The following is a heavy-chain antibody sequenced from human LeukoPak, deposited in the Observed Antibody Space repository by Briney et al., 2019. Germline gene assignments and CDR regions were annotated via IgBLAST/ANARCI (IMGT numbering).Heavy chain of an antibody. V-gene: IGHV3-23*01. CDR1: GFTFNIYA. D-gene: IGHD6-19*01. CDR3: AKEEQGMVILGVFDY. Sequence: PGGSLRLSCAASGFTFNIYAMTWVRQAPGEGLEWVSTISGSGGTTYYADSVKGRFTVSRDNSNNTLFLQMSSLRAEDTAMYYCAKEEQGMVILGVFDYWGRGTLVTVSS. J-gene: IGHJ4*02. CDR2: ISGSGGTT.